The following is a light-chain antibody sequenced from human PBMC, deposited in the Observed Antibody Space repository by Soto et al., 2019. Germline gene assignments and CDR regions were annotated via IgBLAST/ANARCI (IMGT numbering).Light chain of an antibody. CDR1: QDVSDF. Sequence: DIHLTRSPSILSASVGDRVTLTCRASQDVSDFLAWYQHAPGKAPNLLIYGGYTLQSGVPSRFSGGGSGTEFSLTITGLQPEDSATYYCQYLNGVPTITFGQGTRLEIK. J-gene: IGKJ5*01. V-gene: IGKV1-9*01. CDR2: GGY. CDR3: QYLNGVPTIT.